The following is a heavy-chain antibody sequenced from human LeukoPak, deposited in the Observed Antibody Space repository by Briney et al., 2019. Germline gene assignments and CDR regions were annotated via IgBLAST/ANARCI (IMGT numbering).Heavy chain of an antibody. CDR2: INPDNGGT. Sequence: ASVKVSCKASGYTFSDYYIHWVRQAPGQGLEWMGWINPDNGGTNSAQKFQGRVTMTRDTSISTAYMELSRLRSDDTAVYYCARSMDPPASCYFDYWGQGTLVTVSS. J-gene: IGHJ4*02. D-gene: IGHD2-8*01. V-gene: IGHV1-2*02. CDR1: GYTFSDYY. CDR3: ARSMDPPASCYFDY.